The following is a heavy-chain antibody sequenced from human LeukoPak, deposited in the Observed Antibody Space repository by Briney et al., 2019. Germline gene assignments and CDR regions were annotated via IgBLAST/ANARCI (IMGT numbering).Heavy chain of an antibody. V-gene: IGHV4-59*01. CDR3: ARAGGGGFYGDYGYFDY. J-gene: IGHJ4*02. CDR2: IYYSGST. CDR1: GGSISSYY. D-gene: IGHD4-17*01. Sequence: SETLSLTCTVSGGSISSYYWSWIRQPPGKGLEWIGYIYYSGSTNYNPSLKSRVTISVDTSKNQFSLKLSSATAADTAVYYCARAGGGGFYGDYGYFDYWGQGTLVTVSS.